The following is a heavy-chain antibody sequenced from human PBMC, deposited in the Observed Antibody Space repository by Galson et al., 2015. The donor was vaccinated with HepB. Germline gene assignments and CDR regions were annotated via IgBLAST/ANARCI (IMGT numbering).Heavy chain of an antibody. CDR3: ARGGRVVVVPAARYYYYYYMDV. Sequence: SETLSLTCAVYGGSFSGYYWSWIRQPPGKGLEWIGEINHSGSTNYNPSLKSRVTISVDTSKNQFSLKLSSVTAADTAVYYCARGGRVVVVPAARYYYYYYMDVWGKGTTVTVSS. CDR2: INHSGST. CDR1: GGSFSGYY. V-gene: IGHV4-34*01. D-gene: IGHD2-2*01. J-gene: IGHJ6*03.